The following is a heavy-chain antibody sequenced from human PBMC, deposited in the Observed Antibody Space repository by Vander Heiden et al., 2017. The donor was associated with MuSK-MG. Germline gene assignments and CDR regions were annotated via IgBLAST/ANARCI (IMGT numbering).Heavy chain of an antibody. Sequence: EVQLVESGGGVVRPGGSLRLSCAASGCTFDDYGMSGARQAPGKGLEWVSGINWNGGSTGYADSVKGRFTISRDNAKNSLYLQMNSLRAEDTALYYCAREGLPVWELLGVYDYWGQGTLVTVSS. CDR1: GCTFDDYG. V-gene: IGHV3-20*04. CDR2: INWNGGST. J-gene: IGHJ4*02. CDR3: AREGLPVWELLGVYDY. D-gene: IGHD1-26*01.